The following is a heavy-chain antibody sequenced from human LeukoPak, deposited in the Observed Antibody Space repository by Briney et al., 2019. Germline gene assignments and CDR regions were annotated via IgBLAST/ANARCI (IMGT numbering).Heavy chain of an antibody. CDR3: ARRIGYCSGGSCYDNWFDP. Sequence: GESLKISCKGSGCSFTSYWIGWVRQMPGKGLEWMGIIYPGDSDTRYSPSFQGQVTISADKSISTAYLQWSSLKASDTAMYYCARRIGYCSGGSCYDNWFDPWGQGTLVTVSS. CDR2: IYPGDSDT. D-gene: IGHD2-15*01. CDR1: GCSFTSYW. J-gene: IGHJ5*02. V-gene: IGHV5-51*01.